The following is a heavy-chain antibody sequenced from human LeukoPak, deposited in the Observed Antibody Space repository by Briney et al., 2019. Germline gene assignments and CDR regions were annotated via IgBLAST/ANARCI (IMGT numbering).Heavy chain of an antibody. CDR2: TWYRSNWYN. CDR3: ARSIEHFDY. J-gene: IGHJ4*02. Sequence: PSQTLSLTCGISGDSVSSNSATWDWIRQSPSRGLEWLERTWYRSNWYNDSALSVRSRITINPDTSKNQFSLQLHSVTPEDTAVYYCARSIEHFDYWGQGSLVTVSS. D-gene: IGHD2-21*01. CDR1: GDSVSSNSAT. V-gene: IGHV6-1*01.